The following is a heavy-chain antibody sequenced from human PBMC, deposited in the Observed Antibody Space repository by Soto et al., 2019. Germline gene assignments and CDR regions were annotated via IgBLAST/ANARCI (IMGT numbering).Heavy chain of an antibody. V-gene: IGHV3-23*01. D-gene: IGHD3-10*01. CDR1: GFTFSSYA. Sequence: EVQLLESGGGLVQPGGSLRLSCAASGFTFSSYAMSWVRQAPGKGLEWVSAISGSGGSTYYADSVKGRFTISRDNSKNTLYMQMNSLRAEDTAVYYCAKSAGSSTIVRGVIDYWGQGTLVTVSS. CDR2: ISGSGGST. J-gene: IGHJ4*02. CDR3: AKSAGSSTIVRGVIDY.